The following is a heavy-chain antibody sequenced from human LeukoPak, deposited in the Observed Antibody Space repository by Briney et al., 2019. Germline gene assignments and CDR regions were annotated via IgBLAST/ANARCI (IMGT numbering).Heavy chain of an antibody. J-gene: IGHJ4*02. CDR2: INPSGGST. V-gene: IGHV1-46*01. Sequence: ASAKVSCKASGYTFSTYYIHWVRQAPGQGLEWMGIINPSGGSTSYAQKFQGRVTMTRDTSTSTVYMGLTSLRSEDTAVFYCARARDYGDYVFDYWGQGTLVTVSS. CDR1: GYTFSTYY. CDR3: ARARDYGDYVFDY. D-gene: IGHD4-17*01.